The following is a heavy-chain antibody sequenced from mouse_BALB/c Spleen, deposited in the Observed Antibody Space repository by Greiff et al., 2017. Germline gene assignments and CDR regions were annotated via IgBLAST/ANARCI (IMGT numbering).Heavy chain of an antibody. Sequence: EVQRVESGGGLVQPGGSRKLSCAASGFTFSSFGMHWVRQAPEKGLEWVAYISSGSSTIYYADTVKGRFTISRDNPKNTLFLQMTSLRSEDTAMYYCARYWGHYAMDYWGQGTSVTVSS. D-gene: IGHD4-1*01. CDR1: GFTFSSFG. CDR2: ISSGSSTI. J-gene: IGHJ4*01. CDR3: ARYWGHYAMDY. V-gene: IGHV5-17*02.